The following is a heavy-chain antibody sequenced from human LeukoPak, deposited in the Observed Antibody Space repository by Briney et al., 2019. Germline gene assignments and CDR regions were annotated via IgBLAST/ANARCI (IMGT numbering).Heavy chain of an antibody. D-gene: IGHD2-2*02. CDR1: GYTFTGYY. Sequence: ASVKVSRKASGYTFTGYYMHWVRQAPGQGLEWMGWINPNSGGTNYAQKFQGRVTMTRDTSISTAYMELSRLRSDDTAVYYCARSLYERNWFDPWGQGTLVTVSS. CDR2: INPNSGGT. CDR3: ARSLYERNWFDP. V-gene: IGHV1-2*02. J-gene: IGHJ5*02.